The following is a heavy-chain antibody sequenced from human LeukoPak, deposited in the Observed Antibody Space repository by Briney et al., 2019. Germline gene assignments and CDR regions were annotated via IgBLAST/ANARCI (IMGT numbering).Heavy chain of an antibody. V-gene: IGHV1-18*04. D-gene: IGHD3-9*01. CDR1: GYTFTSYG. CDR2: ISAYNGNT. J-gene: IGHJ4*02. Sequence: ASMKVSCKASGYTFTSYGISWVRQAPGQGLEWMGWISAYNGNTNYAQKLQGRVTMTTDTSTSTAYMELRSLRSDDTAVYYCARETLYYDILTGYPDYLGQGTLVTVSS. CDR3: ARETLYYDILTGYPDY.